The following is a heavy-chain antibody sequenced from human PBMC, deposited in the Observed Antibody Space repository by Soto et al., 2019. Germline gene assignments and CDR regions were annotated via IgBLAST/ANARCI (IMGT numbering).Heavy chain of an antibody. CDR1: GGSFTSNNW. CDR3: ASRDPGTSVDY. CDR2: IYRTGST. Sequence: QVQLQESGPGLVKPSGTLSLTCAVSGGSFTSNNWWTWVRQPPGEGLEWIGEIYRTGSTNYNPSLMSRASISVDKSENQFFRKVTALTAADTSVYYCASRDPGTSVDYWGQGTLVTVSS. D-gene: IGHD1-7*01. V-gene: IGHV4-4*02. J-gene: IGHJ4*02.